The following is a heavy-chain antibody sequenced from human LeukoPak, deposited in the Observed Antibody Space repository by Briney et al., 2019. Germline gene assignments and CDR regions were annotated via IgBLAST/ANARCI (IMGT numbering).Heavy chain of an antibody. D-gene: IGHD1-26*01. CDR3: ARERGLLGSSGSYFHNWFDP. Sequence: SVKVSCKASGGTFSSYAISWVRQAPGQGLEWMGGIIPIFGTANYAQKFQGRVTITADESTSTAYMELSSLRSEDTAVYYCARERGLLGSSGSYFHNWFDPWGQGTLVTVSS. J-gene: IGHJ5*02. CDR1: GGTFSSYA. CDR2: IIPIFGTA. V-gene: IGHV1-69*13.